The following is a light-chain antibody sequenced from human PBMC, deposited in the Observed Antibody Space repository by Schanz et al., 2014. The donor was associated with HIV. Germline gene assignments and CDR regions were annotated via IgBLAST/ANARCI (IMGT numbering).Light chain of an antibody. Sequence: QSVLTQPPSLSGAPGQRVSLSCNGSSSNIGAGYDVHWYQQFPGTAPRLLIYTQDQRPSGVPDRFSGSKSGTSASLAISGLQSEDEADYYCSSYAGSGNLGVFGGGTKLTVL. CDR1: SSNIGAGYD. V-gene: IGLV1-40*01. CDR3: SSYAGSGNLGV. CDR2: TQD. J-gene: IGLJ2*01.